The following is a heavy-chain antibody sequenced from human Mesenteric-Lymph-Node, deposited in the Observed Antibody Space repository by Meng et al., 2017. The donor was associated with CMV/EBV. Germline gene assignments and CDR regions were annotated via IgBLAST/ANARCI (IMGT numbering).Heavy chain of an antibody. CDR1: GFTFSSYW. V-gene: IGHV3-74*01. D-gene: IGHD6-13*01. CDR2: INSDGSST. CDR3: ARVVAAAGQNVGY. Sequence: GESLKISCGASGFTFSSYWMHWVRQAPGKGLVWVSRINSDGSSTSYADSVKGRFTISRDNAKNTLYLQMNSLRAEDTAVYYCARVVAAAGQNVGYWGQGTLVTVSS. J-gene: IGHJ4*02.